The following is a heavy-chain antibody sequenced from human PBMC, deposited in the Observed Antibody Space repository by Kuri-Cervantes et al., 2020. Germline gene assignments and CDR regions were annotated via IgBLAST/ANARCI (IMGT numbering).Heavy chain of an antibody. V-gene: IGHV1-69*05. Sequence: SVKVSCKASGGTFSSYAISWVRQAPGQGLEWMGGIIPIFGTANYAQKFQGRVTITTDESTSTAYMELNSLRAEDTAVYYCARGHDYGDYGNAFDIWGQGTMVTVSS. D-gene: IGHD4-17*01. CDR1: GGTFSSYA. CDR3: ARGHDYGDYGNAFDI. CDR2: IIPIFGTA. J-gene: IGHJ3*02.